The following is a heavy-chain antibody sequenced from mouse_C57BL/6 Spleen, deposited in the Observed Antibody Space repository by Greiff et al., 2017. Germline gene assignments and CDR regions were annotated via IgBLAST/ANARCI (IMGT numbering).Heavy chain of an antibody. CDR2: IHPNSGST. D-gene: IGHD1-1*01. CDR1: GYTFTSYW. V-gene: IGHV1-64*01. J-gene: IGHJ4*01. Sequence: QVQLQQPGAELVKPGASVKLSCKASGYTFTSYWMHWVKQRPGQGLEWIGMIHPNSGSTNYNEKFKSKATLTVDKSSSTAYMQLSSLTSEDSAVDYCARGTDYYGGAMDYWGQGTSVTVSS. CDR3: ARGTDYYGGAMDY.